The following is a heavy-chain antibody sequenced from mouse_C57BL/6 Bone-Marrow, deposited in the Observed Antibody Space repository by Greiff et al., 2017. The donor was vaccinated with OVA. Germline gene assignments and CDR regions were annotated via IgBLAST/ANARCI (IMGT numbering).Heavy chain of an antibody. CDR1: GFTFSDYY. Sequence: EVQGVESGGGLVQPGGSLKLSCAASGFTFSDYYMYWVRQTPEKRLEWVAYISNGGGSTYYPDTVKGRFTISRDNAKNTLYLQMGRLKSEDTAMYYCAREAYWGQGTLVTVSA. CDR3: AREAY. V-gene: IGHV5-12*01. CDR2: ISNGGGST. J-gene: IGHJ3*01.